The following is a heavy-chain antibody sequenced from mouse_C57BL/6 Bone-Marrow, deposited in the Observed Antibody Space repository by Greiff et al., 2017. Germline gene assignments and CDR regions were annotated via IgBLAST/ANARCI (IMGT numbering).Heavy chain of an antibody. CDR1: GYSFTGYY. V-gene: IGHV1-42*01. CDR2: INPSTGGT. CDR3: ARGTTVVDWYFDV. Sequence: EVKLMESGPELVKPGASVKISCKASGYSFTGYYMNWVKQSPEKSLEWIGEINPSTGGTTYNQKFKAKATLTVDKSSSTAYMQLKSLTSEDSAVYYCARGTTVVDWYFDVWGTGTTVTVSS. D-gene: IGHD1-1*01. J-gene: IGHJ1*03.